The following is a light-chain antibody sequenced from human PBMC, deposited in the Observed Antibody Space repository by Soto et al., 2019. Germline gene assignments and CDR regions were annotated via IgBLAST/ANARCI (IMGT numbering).Light chain of an antibody. CDR3: CASAGYSGYV. Sequence: QSVLTQPRSVSGSPGQSVTISCTGTSSDVGGYDHVSWYQQYPDRAPKLLIYNVNNRPSGVPDRFSGSKSGNTASLTISGLQIDDEADYYCCASAGYSGYVFGIGTRSPS. CDR1: SSDVGGYDH. V-gene: IGLV2-11*01. CDR2: NVN. J-gene: IGLJ1*01.